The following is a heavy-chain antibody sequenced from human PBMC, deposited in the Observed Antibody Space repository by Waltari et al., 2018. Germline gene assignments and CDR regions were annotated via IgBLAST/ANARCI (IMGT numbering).Heavy chain of an antibody. J-gene: IGHJ4*02. D-gene: IGHD1-26*01. CDR2: ISATSGHI. CDR3: AREAVVGATPDFDY. CDR1: GFTFSIYN. V-gene: IGHV3-21*02. Sequence: EVQLVESGGGLVKSGGSLRISCAASGFTFSIYNMNWLRQAPGKGLEWVSSISATSGHIYYADSLEGRFTISRDNAKNSLHLQIDSLRAEDTAVYYCAREAVVGATPDFDYWGQGTLVTVSS.